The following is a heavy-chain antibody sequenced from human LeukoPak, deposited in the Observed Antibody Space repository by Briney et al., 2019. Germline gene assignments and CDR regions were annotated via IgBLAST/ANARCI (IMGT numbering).Heavy chain of an antibody. V-gene: IGHV3-53*01. CDR2: FYSGGNT. CDR1: GFTFSTYW. Sequence: GGSLRLSCAASGFTFSTYWMNWVRQAPGKGLEWVSVFYSGGNTYYADSVKGRFTISRDNSKNNLYLQMNSLRAEDTAVYYCARSSDAIIYFQHWGQGTLVTVSS. J-gene: IGHJ1*01. CDR3: ARSSDAIIYFQH. D-gene: IGHD3-9*01.